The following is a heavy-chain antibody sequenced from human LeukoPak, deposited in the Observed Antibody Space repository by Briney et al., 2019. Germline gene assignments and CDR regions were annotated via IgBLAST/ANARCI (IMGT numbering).Heavy chain of an antibody. CDR3: ARYGYSYGYKDY. CDR2: IYYSGST. D-gene: IGHD5-18*01. J-gene: IGHJ4*02. Sequence: SETLSLTCTVSGGSISSSSYYWGWIRQPPGKGLEWIGSIYYSGSTYYNPSLKSRVTISVDTSKNQFSLKLGSVTAADTAVYYCARYGYSYGYKDYWGQGTLVTVSS. V-gene: IGHV4-39*07. CDR1: GGSISSSSYY.